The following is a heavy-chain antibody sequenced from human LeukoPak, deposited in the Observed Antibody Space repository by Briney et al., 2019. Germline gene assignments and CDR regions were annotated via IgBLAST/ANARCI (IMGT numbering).Heavy chain of an antibody. CDR3: ARDLTTLRSGMDV. D-gene: IGHD1-1*01. Sequence: PGGSLRLSCAASGFTFSSYAMSWVRQAPGKGLEWVSAISGSGGSTYYADSVKGRFTISRDNAKNSLYLQMNSLRAEDTAVYYCARDLTTLRSGMDVWGQGTTVTVSS. CDR2: ISGSGGST. CDR1: GFTFSSYA. V-gene: IGHV3-23*01. J-gene: IGHJ6*02.